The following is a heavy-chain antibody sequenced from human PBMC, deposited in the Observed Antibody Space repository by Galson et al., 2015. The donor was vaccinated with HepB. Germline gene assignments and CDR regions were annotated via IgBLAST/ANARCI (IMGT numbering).Heavy chain of an antibody. CDR3: ARMVGGSRDY. Sequence: CAISGDSVSSHSAAWNWIRQSPSRGLEWLGRTYYRSKWYNGYVVSVKGRITINPDTSKNQFSLQLKSVTPEDTGVYYCARMVGGSRDYWGQGTLVTVSS. D-gene: IGHD1-26*01. CDR1: GDSVSSHSAA. J-gene: IGHJ4*02. CDR2: TYYRSKWYN. V-gene: IGHV6-1*01.